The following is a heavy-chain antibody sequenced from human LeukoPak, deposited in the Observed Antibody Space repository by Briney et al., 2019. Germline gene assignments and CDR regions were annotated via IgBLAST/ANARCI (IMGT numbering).Heavy chain of an antibody. CDR3: AKTRYGYLADAFDI. J-gene: IGHJ3*02. CDR2: ISYDGSNK. D-gene: IGHD5-18*01. V-gene: IGHV3-30-3*02. Sequence: GGSLRLSCAASGFTFSSYAMHWVRQAPGKGLEWVAVISYDGSNKYYADSVKGRFTISRDNSKNTLYLQMNSLRAEDTAVYYCAKTRYGYLADAFDIWGQGTMVTVSS. CDR1: GFTFSSYA.